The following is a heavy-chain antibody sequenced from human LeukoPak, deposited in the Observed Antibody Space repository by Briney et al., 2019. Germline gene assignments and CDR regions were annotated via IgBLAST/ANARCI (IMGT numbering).Heavy chain of an antibody. Sequence: GGSLRLSCAASGFTFSSYAMSWVRQAPGKGLEWVSAISGSGGSTYYADSVKGRFTISRDNSKNTLYLQMNSLRAEDTAVYYCAKVRRQLLKVPCYFDYWGQGTLVTVSS. V-gene: IGHV3-23*01. D-gene: IGHD2-2*01. CDR3: AKVRRQLLKVPCYFDY. J-gene: IGHJ4*02. CDR2: ISGSGGST. CDR1: GFTFSSYA.